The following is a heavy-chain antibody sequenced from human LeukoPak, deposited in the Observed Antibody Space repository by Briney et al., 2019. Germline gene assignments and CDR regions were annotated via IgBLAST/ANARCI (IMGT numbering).Heavy chain of an antibody. D-gene: IGHD2-2*01. CDR1: GFTFSTYA. CDR3: ARSYTVADQLDY. Sequence: GGSLRLSCAASGFTFSTYAMNWVRQAPGKGLEWVSSISSTSISIYFAVSVKGRFTVSRDNAKNSLYLQMNSLRTEDTAVYYCARSYTVADQLDYWGQGTLVTVSS. CDR2: ISSTSISI. V-gene: IGHV3-21*01. J-gene: IGHJ4*02.